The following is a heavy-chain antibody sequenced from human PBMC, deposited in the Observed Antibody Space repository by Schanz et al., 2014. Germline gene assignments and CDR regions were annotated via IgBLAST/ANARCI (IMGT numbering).Heavy chain of an antibody. Sequence: QVQLVQSGAEVKKPGSSVKVSCKASGGTFSSSAISWVRQAPGQGLEWMGRIIPILGIANYAQKLQGRVTITAATSTSTAYMELSRMRSEAAAAYYCARDSDPYNWNPRNWFDPWGQGTLVTVSS. V-gene: IGHV1-69*04. CDR3: ARDSDPYNWNPRNWFDP. D-gene: IGHD1-20*01. CDR1: GGTFSSSA. CDR2: IIPILGIA. J-gene: IGHJ5*02.